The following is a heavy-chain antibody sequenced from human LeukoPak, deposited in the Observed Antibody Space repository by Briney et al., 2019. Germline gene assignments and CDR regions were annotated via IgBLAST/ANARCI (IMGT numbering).Heavy chain of an antibody. D-gene: IGHD6-19*01. CDR3: AKDTPYSSGWYGGDY. V-gene: IGHV3-23*01. Sequence: GGSLRLSCAASGFTFSNYAMSWVRQAPGKGLEWVSSISASGENTYYADSVKGRFTISRDNSKNTLYLQMNSLRAEDTAVYYCAKDTPYSSGWYGGDYWGQGTLVTVSS. CDR2: ISASGENT. CDR1: GFTFSNYA. J-gene: IGHJ4*02.